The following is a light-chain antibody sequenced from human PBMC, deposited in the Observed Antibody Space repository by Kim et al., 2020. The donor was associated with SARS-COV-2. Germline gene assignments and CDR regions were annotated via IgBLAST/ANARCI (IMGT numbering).Light chain of an antibody. CDR1: QTISSH. CDR3: QQTYITPFT. Sequence: DIQMTQSPSSLSASVGDRVTITFRTTQTISSHLNWYQQKPGRAPKLLISAASTLQGGVPSRFSGSGSETDFTLTISSLQPEDFVTYFCQQTYITPFTFGPGTKVDIK. CDR2: AAS. V-gene: IGKV1-39*01. J-gene: IGKJ3*01.